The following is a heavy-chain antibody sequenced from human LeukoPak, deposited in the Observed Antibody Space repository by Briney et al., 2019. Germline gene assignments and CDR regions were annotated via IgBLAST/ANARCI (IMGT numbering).Heavy chain of an antibody. V-gene: IGHV4-59*12. Sequence: ASETLSLTCIVSGGSISSYYWSWIRRPPGKGLEWIGYIYYSGSTNYKPSLKSRVTISVDTSKNQFSLKLSSVTAADTAVYYCARDDSSGYFGSGNYYFDYWGQGTLVTVSS. J-gene: IGHJ4*02. CDR2: IYYSGST. CDR3: ARDDSSGYFGSGNYYFDY. CDR1: GGSISSYY. D-gene: IGHD3-22*01.